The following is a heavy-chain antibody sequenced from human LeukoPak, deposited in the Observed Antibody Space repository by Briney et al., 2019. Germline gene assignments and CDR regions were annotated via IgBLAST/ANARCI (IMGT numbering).Heavy chain of an antibody. Sequence: PGGSLRLSCAASGFTFSSYGMHWVRQAPGKGLEWVSTISDNGGGTYYAESVKGRFTISRDNSDNTLYLQMDSLTVEDTAVYYCAKDQDDGPLDYWGQGTLVTVSS. CDR3: AKDQDDGPLDY. D-gene: IGHD5-24*01. CDR2: ISDNGGGT. V-gene: IGHV3-23*01. J-gene: IGHJ4*02. CDR1: GFTFSSYG.